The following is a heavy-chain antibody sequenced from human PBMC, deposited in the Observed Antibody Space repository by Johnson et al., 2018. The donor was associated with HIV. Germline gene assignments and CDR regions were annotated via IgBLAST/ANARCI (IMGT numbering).Heavy chain of an antibody. Sequence: MQLVESGGGVVRPGESLRLSCAASGFTFDEHGMSWVRQAPGKGLEWVSGINWNGGSTGYADSVKGRFTISRDNAKNSLYLQMNSLRAEDTAVYYCARDTTSGRDGSSWDGAFDIWGQGTMVTVSS. CDR3: ARDTTSGRDGSSWDGAFDI. D-gene: IGHD6-13*01. CDR2: INWNGGST. J-gene: IGHJ3*02. CDR1: GFTFDEHG. V-gene: IGHV3-20*04.